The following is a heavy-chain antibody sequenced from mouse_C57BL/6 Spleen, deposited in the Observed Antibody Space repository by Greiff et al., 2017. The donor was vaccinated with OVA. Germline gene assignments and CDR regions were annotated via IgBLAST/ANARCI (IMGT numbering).Heavy chain of an antibody. V-gene: IGHV5-6*01. J-gene: IGHJ2*01. CDR1: GFTFSSYG. Sequence: EVKLVESGGDLVKPGGSLKLSCAASGFTFSSYGMSWVRQTPDKRLEWVATISSGGSYTYYPDSVKGRFTISRDNAKNTLYLQMSSLKSEDTAMYYCARQGPHFDYWGQGTTLTVSS. CDR3: ARQGPHFDY. CDR2: ISSGGSYT.